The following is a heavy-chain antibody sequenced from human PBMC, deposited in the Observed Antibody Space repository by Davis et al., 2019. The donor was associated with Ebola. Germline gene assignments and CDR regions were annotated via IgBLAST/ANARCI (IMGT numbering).Heavy chain of an antibody. D-gene: IGHD6-13*01. CDR1: GGSISSSNW. Sequence: SETLSLTCAVSGGSISSSNWWSWVRQPPGKGLEWIGEIYHSGSTNYNPSLKSRVSIFVDTSKNQFSMKLSSVTATDTAVYYCARRFSSPYFDPWGQGIMVTVSS. J-gene: IGHJ4*02. CDR3: ARRFSSPYFDP. CDR2: IYHSGST. V-gene: IGHV4-4*02.